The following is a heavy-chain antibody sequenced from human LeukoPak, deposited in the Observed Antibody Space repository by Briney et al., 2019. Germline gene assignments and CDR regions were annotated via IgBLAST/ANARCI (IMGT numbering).Heavy chain of an antibody. V-gene: IGHV3-7*02. CDR2: IKQDGSEK. J-gene: IGHJ4*02. D-gene: IGHD2-21*02. Sequence: PGGSLRLSCVVSGFTFSSFSMNWVRQAPGKGLEWVANIKQDGSEKYYVDSVKGRFTFSRDNAKNSLYLQMNSLRVEDTAVYYCARNRDWAFDYWGQGSLVTVSS. CDR1: GFTFSSFS. CDR3: ARNRDWAFDY.